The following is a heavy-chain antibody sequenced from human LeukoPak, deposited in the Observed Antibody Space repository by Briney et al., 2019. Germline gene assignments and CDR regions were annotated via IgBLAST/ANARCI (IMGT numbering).Heavy chain of an antibody. CDR3: ARRVPYDSSGFDY. Sequence: SETLSLTCTVSGGSISSYCWSWIRQPPGKGLEWIGYIYYSGSTNYNPSLKSRVTISVDTSKNQFSLKLSSVTAADTAVYYCARRVPYDSSGFDYWGQGTKVTVSS. CDR1: GGSISSYC. J-gene: IGHJ3*01. V-gene: IGHV4-59*08. D-gene: IGHD3-22*01. CDR2: IYYSGST.